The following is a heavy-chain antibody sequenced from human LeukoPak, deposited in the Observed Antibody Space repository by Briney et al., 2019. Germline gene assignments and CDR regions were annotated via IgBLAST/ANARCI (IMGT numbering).Heavy chain of an antibody. Sequence: ASVKVSCKASGGTFSTYAFNWVRQAPGQGLEWMGGIIPIFGTGNHAQKFQGRVTITADDSTRTVYMEMSGLTYEDTAVYYCARAPSMVRGLDVWGKGTTVTISS. CDR3: ARAPSMVRGLDV. CDR2: IIPIFGTG. J-gene: IGHJ6*04. CDR1: GGTFSTYA. V-gene: IGHV1-69*13. D-gene: IGHD3-10*01.